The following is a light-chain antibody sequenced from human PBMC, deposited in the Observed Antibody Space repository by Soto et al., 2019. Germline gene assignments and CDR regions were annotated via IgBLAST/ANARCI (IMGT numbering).Light chain of an antibody. V-gene: IGLV2-14*03. J-gene: IGLJ2*01. CDR2: DVR. CDR1: SSDIGGYNY. Sequence: QSVLTQPASVSGSPGQSITISCTGTSSDIGGYNYISWYQQHPGKAPKFIIYDVRNRPSGVSNRFSGSRSGNTASLTISGLRAEDEADYYCSSYTSSITVIFGGGTKLTVL. CDR3: SSYTSSITVI.